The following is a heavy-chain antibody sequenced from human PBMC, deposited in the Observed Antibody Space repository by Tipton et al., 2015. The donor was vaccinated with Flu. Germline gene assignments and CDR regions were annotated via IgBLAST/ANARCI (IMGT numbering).Heavy chain of an antibody. J-gene: IGHJ5*02. D-gene: IGHD2/OR15-2a*01. CDR2: IHHSGNT. V-gene: IGHV4-34*01. CDR1: GGSFTDYY. Sequence: TLSLTCAVYGGSFTDYYWSWIRQPPGKGLEWIGEIHHSGNTKYNPSLKSRVTISVDTSKNQFSLKLSSVTAADTAVYYCAREFSGWFDPWGQGALVTVSS. CDR3: AREFSGWFDP.